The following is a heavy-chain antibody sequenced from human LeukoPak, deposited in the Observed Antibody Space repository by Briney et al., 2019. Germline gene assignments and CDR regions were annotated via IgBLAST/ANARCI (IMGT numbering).Heavy chain of an antibody. J-gene: IGHJ4*02. Sequence: ASETLSLTCTVSGGSISSYYWSWIRQPPGKGLEWIGYIYYSGSTNYNPSLKSRVAISVDTSKNQFSLKLSSVTAADTAVYYCARVLNPHDFWSGHPDYWGQGTLVTVSS. CDR1: GGSISSYY. V-gene: IGHV4-59*01. CDR3: ARVLNPHDFWSGHPDY. D-gene: IGHD3-3*01. CDR2: IYYSGST.